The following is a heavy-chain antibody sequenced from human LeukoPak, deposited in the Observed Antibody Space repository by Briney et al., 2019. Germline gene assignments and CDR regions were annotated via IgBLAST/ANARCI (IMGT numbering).Heavy chain of an antibody. CDR3: ARADYYDSSGYPL. D-gene: IGHD3-22*01. Sequence: ASVKVSCKASGYTFTSYDINRVRQATGQGLEWMGWMNPNSGNTGYAQKFQGRVTMTRNTSISTVYMELSSLRSEDTAVYYCARADYYDSSGYPLWGQGTLVTVSS. CDR2: MNPNSGNT. V-gene: IGHV1-8*01. CDR1: GYTFTSYD. J-gene: IGHJ4*02.